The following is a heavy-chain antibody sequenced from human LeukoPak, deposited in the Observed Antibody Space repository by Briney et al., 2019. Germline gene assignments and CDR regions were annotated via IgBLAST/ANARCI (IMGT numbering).Heavy chain of an antibody. D-gene: IGHD2-2*01. V-gene: IGHV4-59*01. Sequence: PSETLSLTCTVSGGSISSYYWSWIRQPPGKGLEWIGYIYYSGSTNYNLSLKSRVTISVDTSKNQFSLKLSSVTAADTAVYYCARESGGYCSSTSCYVWFDPWGQGTLVTVSS. CDR2: IYYSGST. CDR1: GGSISSYY. J-gene: IGHJ5*02. CDR3: ARESGGYCSSTSCYVWFDP.